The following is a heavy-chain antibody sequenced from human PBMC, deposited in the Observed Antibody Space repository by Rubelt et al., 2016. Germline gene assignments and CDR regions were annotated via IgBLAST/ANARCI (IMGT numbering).Heavy chain of an antibody. J-gene: IGHJ6*02. CDR2: ISSSSSTK. V-gene: IGHV3-48*02. Sequence: VRQAPGRGLEWVSYISSSSSTKYYADSVKGRFTISRDKAKNSLYLQMNSLRDEDTAVYYCARDRNYDSSGSTSVDVWGQGTTVSVSS. D-gene: IGHD3-22*01. CDR3: ARDRNYDSSGSTSVDV.